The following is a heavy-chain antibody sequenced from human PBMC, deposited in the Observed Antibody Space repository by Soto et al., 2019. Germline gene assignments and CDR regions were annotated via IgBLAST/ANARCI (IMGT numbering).Heavy chain of an antibody. CDR2: VKSKTDGGTT. CDR3: TTDSYITSIIVRFDY. J-gene: IGHJ4*01. V-gene: IGHV3-15*07. Sequence: GGSLRLSCAASGFTFSNAWINWVRQAPGKGLEWVGRVKSKTDGGTTDFAAPVKGRFAISRDDSKNMVYLEMNSLKTEDTAIYYCTTDSYITSIIVRFDYWGHGTLVTVSS. D-gene: IGHD3-22*01. CDR1: GFTFSNAW.